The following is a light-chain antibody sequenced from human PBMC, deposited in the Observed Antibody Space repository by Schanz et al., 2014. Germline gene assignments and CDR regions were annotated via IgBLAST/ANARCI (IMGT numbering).Light chain of an antibody. Sequence: QSALTQPPSASGSPGQSVTFSCTGTSSDVGGYNYVSWYQQHPGKAPKLMIYEVSKRPSGVPDRFSGSKSGNTASLTVSGLQAEDDADYYCSSYTTSSTVIFGGGTKLTVL. J-gene: IGLJ2*01. CDR3: SSYTTSSTVI. CDR1: SSDVGGYNY. CDR2: EVS. V-gene: IGLV2-8*01.